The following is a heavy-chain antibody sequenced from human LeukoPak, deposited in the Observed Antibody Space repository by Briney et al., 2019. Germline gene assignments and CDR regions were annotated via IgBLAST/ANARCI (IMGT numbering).Heavy chain of an antibody. Sequence: ASVKVSCKASGYTFINYGISWVRQARGQGLEWMGWTSGDNVNTYYAQKFLGRVIMTTDISTTTAYMELRSLRPDDTAVYYCVRDWEWKAARNLFDPRGQGTLVTVSS. V-gene: IGHV1-18*01. CDR3: VRDWEWKAARNLFDP. CDR2: TSGDNVNT. D-gene: IGHD6-6*01. CDR1: GYTFINYG. J-gene: IGHJ5*02.